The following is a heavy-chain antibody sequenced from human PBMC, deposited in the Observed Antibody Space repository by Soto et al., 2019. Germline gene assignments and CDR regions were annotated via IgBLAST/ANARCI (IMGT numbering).Heavy chain of an antibody. Sequence: SETLSLTCNVSGGSISSSSYYWGWIRQPPGKGLEWIASIYYSGHTYYNPSLKSRVTISVDTSKNQFSLKLSSVTAADTAVYYCALSLWFGNTPNWFDPWGQGTLVTGSS. D-gene: IGHD3-10*01. V-gene: IGHV4-39*01. CDR1: GGSISSSSYY. CDR3: ALSLWFGNTPNWFDP. J-gene: IGHJ5*02. CDR2: IYYSGHT.